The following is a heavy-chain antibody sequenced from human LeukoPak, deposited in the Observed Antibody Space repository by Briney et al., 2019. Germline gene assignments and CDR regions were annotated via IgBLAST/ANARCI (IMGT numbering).Heavy chain of an antibody. Sequence: GGSLRLSCAASGFTFSNYAMSWVRQAPGKGLEWVSGISGSGTSTYYADSVKGRFTISRDNAKNSLYLQMNSLRAEDTAMYYCTRDQCSSTSCYRWFDPWGQGTLVTVSS. V-gene: IGHV3-23*01. J-gene: IGHJ5*02. CDR3: TRDQCSSTSCYRWFDP. D-gene: IGHD2-2*01. CDR2: ISGSGTST. CDR1: GFTFSNYA.